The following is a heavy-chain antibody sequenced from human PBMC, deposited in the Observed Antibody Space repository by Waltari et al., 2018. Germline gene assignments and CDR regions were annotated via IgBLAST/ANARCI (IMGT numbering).Heavy chain of an antibody. CDR2: IKPNSGET. CDR1: GYSFSDYD. V-gene: IGHV1-2*02. CDR3: ARGNHLDF. J-gene: IGHJ4*02. Sequence: QVQLVQSGAEVGKPGASVKVSCQATGYSFSDYDSYWVRQAPGQGLEGMAWIKPNSGETKYAQKFQGRVTLTRDTSISTAYMELPRMTVDDTAVYYCARGNHLDFWGQGTIVTVSS.